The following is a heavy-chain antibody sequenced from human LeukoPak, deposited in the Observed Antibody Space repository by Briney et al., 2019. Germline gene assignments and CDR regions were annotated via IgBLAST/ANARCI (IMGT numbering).Heavy chain of an antibody. CDR2: IYSGGST. Sequence: GGSLRLSCAASGFTVSSNYMSWVRQAPGKGLEWVSVIYSGGSTYYADSVKGRFTISRDNSKNTLYLQMNSLRAEDTAVYYCARDCSSTSCPGGYGMDVWGQGTTVTVSS. D-gene: IGHD2-2*01. CDR1: GFTVSSNY. J-gene: IGHJ6*02. V-gene: IGHV3-53*01. CDR3: ARDCSSTSCPGGYGMDV.